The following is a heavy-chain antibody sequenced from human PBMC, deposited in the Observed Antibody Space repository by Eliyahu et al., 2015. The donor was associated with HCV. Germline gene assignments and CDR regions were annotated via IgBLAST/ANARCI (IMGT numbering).Heavy chain of an antibody. J-gene: IGHJ6*02. D-gene: IGHD6-13*01. CDR1: GGSISSYY. CDR3: AREWKTGSAAAGPLPPDEYYYYYGMDV. Sequence: QVQLQESGPGLVKPSETLSLXCTVSGGSISSYYXSWXRXPXGKGLEWIGRIYTSRGTNHNPSLKXRVTMSVDTSKNQFSLKLSSVTAADTAVYYCAREWKTGSAAAGPLPPDEYYYYYGMDVWGQGTTVTVSS. V-gene: IGHV4-4*07. CDR2: IYTSRGT.